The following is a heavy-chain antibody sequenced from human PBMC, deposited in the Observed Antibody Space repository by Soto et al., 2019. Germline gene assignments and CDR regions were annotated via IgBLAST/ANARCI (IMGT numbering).Heavy chain of an antibody. CDR1: GFTFSSYW. V-gene: IGHV3-7*01. CDR3: APTRGDYIWGIPIDY. Sequence: GGSLRLSCAASGFTFSSYWMSWVRQAPGKGLEWVANIKQDGSEKYYVDSVKGRFTISRDNAKNSLYLQMNSLRAEDTAVYYCAPTRGDYIWGIPIDYWGQGTLVTVSS. CDR2: IKQDGSEK. D-gene: IGHD3-16*01. J-gene: IGHJ4*02.